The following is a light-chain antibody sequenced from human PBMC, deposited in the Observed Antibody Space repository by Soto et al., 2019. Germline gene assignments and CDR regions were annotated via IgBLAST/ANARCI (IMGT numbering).Light chain of an antibody. CDR1: QSISSY. CDR3: QQSYSTSIT. CDR2: AAS. V-gene: IGKV1-39*01. Sequence: DIQITQSTYSLSASLGCIVTITCRASQSISSYLNWYQQKPGKAPKLLIYAASSLQSGVPSRFSGSGSGTDFTLTISSLQPEDFATYYCQQSYSTSITFGQGTRLEI. J-gene: IGKJ5*01.